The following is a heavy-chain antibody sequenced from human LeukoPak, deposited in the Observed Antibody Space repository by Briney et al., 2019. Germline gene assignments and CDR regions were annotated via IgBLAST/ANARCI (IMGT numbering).Heavy chain of an antibody. CDR2: INPNSGGT. V-gene: IGHV1-2*02. D-gene: IGHD3-9*01. Sequence: ASVKVSCKASGYTFTGYYMHWVRQAPGQGLEWMGWINPNSGGTNYAQKFQGRVTITADESTSTAYMELSSLRSEDTAVYYCASPLRYFDWEHFDYWGQGTLVTVSS. J-gene: IGHJ4*02. CDR3: ASPLRYFDWEHFDY. CDR1: GYTFTGYY.